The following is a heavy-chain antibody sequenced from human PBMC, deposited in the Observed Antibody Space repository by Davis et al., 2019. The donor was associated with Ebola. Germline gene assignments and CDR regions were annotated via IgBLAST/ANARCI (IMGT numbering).Heavy chain of an antibody. J-gene: IGHJ2*01. D-gene: IGHD5-18*01. Sequence: GESLKISCKGSGYSFTSYWINWVRQMPGKGLEWMGRIDPSDSYTDYSPSFQGHVTISADRSITTAYIQWNSLEASDTAMYYCATGGYSYGSFLFDIWGRGTPVAVSS. V-gene: IGHV5-10-1*01. CDR3: ATGGYSYGSFLFDI. CDR1: GYSFTSYW. CDR2: IDPSDSYT.